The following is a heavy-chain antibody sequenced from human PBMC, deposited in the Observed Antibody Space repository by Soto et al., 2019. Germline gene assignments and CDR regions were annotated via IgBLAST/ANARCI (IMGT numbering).Heavy chain of an antibody. Sequence: SETLSLTCTVSGGSVSSSSHYWSWIRQPPGKGLEWLAYIYHTGSTSYNPSLKSRVTVSVATSKNQFSLKLSSVTAADTAVYYCARGISMTVEVQRDAPDKYFFDSWGQGTLVTVSS. D-gene: IGHD3-22*01. J-gene: IGHJ4*02. CDR1: GGSVSSSSHY. CDR3: ARGISMTVEVQRDAPDKYFFDS. V-gene: IGHV4-61*01. CDR2: IYHTGST.